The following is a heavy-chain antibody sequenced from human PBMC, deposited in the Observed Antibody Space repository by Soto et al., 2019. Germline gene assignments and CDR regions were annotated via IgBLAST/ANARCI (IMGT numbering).Heavy chain of an antibody. CDR2: ISDSGGNT. D-gene: IGHD1-7*01. V-gene: IGHV3-23*01. CDR1: GFTFKNYA. Sequence: GGSLRLSCAASGFTFKNYAMNWVRQAPGKGLEWVSGISDSGGNTYHADSVKGRLTISRDNSKNMVYLDMNSLRAEDTAIYYCAKSELSNPWRPLDIWGQGTMVTVSS. CDR3: AKSELSNPWRPLDI. J-gene: IGHJ3*02.